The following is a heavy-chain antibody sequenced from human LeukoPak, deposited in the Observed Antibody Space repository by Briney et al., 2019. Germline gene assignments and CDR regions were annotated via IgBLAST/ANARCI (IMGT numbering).Heavy chain of an antibody. Sequence: SETLSLTCTVSGGSISSYYWSWIRQPPGKGLEWIGYIYYSGSTYYNPSLKSRVTISVDTSKNQFSLKLSSVTAADTAVYYCARRTYYGSGSPSWGQGTLVTVSS. J-gene: IGHJ5*02. D-gene: IGHD3-10*01. V-gene: IGHV4-59*08. CDR1: GGSISSYY. CDR3: ARRTYYGSGSPS. CDR2: IYYSGST.